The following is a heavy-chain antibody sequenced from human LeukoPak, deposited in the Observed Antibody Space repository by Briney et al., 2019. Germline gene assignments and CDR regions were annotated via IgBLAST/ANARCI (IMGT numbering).Heavy chain of an antibody. CDR2: IIPIFGTA. V-gene: IGHV1-69*13. Sequence: SVQVSCKASGGTFSSYAISWVRQAPGQGLEWMGGIIPIFGTANYAQKFQGRVTITADESTSTAYMELSSLRSEDTAVYYCARDLLGAQYSGSYKGMDYWGQGTLVTVAS. J-gene: IGHJ4*02. CDR3: ARDLLGAQYSGSYKGMDY. D-gene: IGHD1-26*01. CDR1: GGTFSSYA.